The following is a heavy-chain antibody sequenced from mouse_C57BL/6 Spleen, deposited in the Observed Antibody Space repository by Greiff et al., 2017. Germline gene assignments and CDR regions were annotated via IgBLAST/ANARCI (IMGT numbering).Heavy chain of an antibody. V-gene: IGHV1-55*01. CDR1: GYTFTSYW. CDR3: ARSLDSSGYVGFAY. J-gene: IGHJ3*01. CDR2: IYPGSGST. D-gene: IGHD3-2*02. Sequence: QVQLKQPGAELVKPGASVKMSCKASGYTFTSYWITWVKQRPGQGLEWIGDIYPGSGSTNYNEKFKSKATLTVDTSSSTAYMQLSSLTSEDSAVYYCARSLDSSGYVGFAYWGQGTLVTVSA.